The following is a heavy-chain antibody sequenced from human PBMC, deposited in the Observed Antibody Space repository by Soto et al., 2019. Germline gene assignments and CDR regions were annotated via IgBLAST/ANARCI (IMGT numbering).Heavy chain of an antibody. CDR3: ARGRRGSGSYYNPNQLYNWFDP. J-gene: IGHJ5*02. CDR1: GYTFTTYD. V-gene: IGHV1-8*01. Sequence: ASVKVSCKASGYTFTTYDINWMRQATGQGLEWMGWMDPNSGNTGYAQKFQGRVTMTRDTSMNTAYMELSSLTYEDTAVYYCARGRRGSGSYYNPNQLYNWFDPWGQGTLVTVSS. CDR2: MDPNSGNT. D-gene: IGHD3-10*01.